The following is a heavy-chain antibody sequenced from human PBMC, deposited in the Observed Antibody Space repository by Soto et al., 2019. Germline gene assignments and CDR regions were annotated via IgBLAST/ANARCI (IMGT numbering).Heavy chain of an antibody. J-gene: IGHJ4*02. CDR3: ASGGTTVNRRFDF. V-gene: IGHV1-69*01. D-gene: IGHD4-4*01. Sequence: QVQVVQSGAEVKKPGSSVRVSCKASGGTSSSYAITWMRQAPGQGLEWMGGIIPILDTTDYAQKFQSRVTFTADESTRTGYMELSSLTSEDTAVYYCASGGTTVNRRFDFWGQGTLVTVSS. CDR1: GGTSSSYA. CDR2: IIPILDTT.